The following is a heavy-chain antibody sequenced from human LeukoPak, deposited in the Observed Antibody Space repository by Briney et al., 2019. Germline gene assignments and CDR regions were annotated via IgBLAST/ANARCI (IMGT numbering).Heavy chain of an antibody. Sequence: PSETLSLTCAVYGGSFSGYYWSWIRQPPGKGLEWIGEINHSGSTNYNPYLKSRVTISVDTSKNQFSLKLSSVTAADTAVYYCARAPPRYYYGSGSRTGRDYWGQGTLVTVSS. J-gene: IGHJ4*02. CDR1: GGSFSGYY. D-gene: IGHD3-10*01. V-gene: IGHV4-34*01. CDR2: INHSGST. CDR3: ARAPPRYYYGSGSRTGRDY.